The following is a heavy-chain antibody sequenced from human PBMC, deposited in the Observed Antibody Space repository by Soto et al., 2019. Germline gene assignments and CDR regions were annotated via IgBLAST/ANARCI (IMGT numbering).Heavy chain of an antibody. CDR2: IIPIFGTA. CDR1: GGTFSSYA. D-gene: IGHD6-13*01. Sequence: QVQLVQSGAEVKKPGSSVKVSCKASGGTFSSYAISWVRQAPGQGLEWMGGIIPIFGTANYAQKFQGRVTITADESTSTAYMELSILRSEDTAVYYCARDLEAAAGTGGSGYWGQGTLVTVSS. CDR3: ARDLEAAAGTGGSGY. V-gene: IGHV1-69*01. J-gene: IGHJ4*02.